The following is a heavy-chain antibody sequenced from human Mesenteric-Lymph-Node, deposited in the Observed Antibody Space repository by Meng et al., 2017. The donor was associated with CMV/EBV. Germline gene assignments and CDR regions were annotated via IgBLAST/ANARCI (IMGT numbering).Heavy chain of an antibody. D-gene: IGHD4-11*01. CDR3: ATYSSYDAAFDF. CDR2: IYFSGKT. V-gene: IGHV4-31*02. CDR1: CGSLNSGNFY. J-gene: IGHJ4*02. Sequence: VSCGSLNSGNFYWSWIRQHPEKGLEWIGNIYFSGKTSYNSSLKSRLAISLDTSGSQFSLKLSSVSAADTAVYYCATYSSYDAAFDFWGQGILVTVSS.